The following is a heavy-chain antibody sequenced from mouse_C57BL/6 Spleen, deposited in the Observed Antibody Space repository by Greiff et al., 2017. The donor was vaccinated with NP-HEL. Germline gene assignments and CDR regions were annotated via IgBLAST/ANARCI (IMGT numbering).Heavy chain of an antibody. D-gene: IGHD1-1*01. CDR3: ARGGDYDGSYDYAMDY. Sequence: VQLQQSGAELVKPGASVKISCKASGYAFSSYWMNWVKQRPGKGLEWIGQIYPGDGDTNYNGKFKGKATLTADKSSSTAYMQLSSLTSEDSAVYCCARGGDYDGSYDYAMDYWGQGTSVTVSS. CDR2: IYPGDGDT. V-gene: IGHV1-80*01. CDR1: GYAFSSYW. J-gene: IGHJ4*01.